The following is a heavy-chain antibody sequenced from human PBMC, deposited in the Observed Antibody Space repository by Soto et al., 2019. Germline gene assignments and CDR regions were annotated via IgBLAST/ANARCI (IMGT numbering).Heavy chain of an antibody. J-gene: IGHJ4*02. D-gene: IGHD3-22*01. Sequence: GEFLKCGCAAPGYRLINYYISWVRRMRGKGLEWMGRIDPSDSYTHYSPSFQGHVTISADKSINTAYLQWSSLKASDTAMYYCAWPTEGSGYSIRDSWGQGTLVPGSS. CDR3: AWPTEGSGYSIRDS. CDR1: GYRLINYY. V-gene: IGHV5-10-1*01. CDR2: IDPSDSYT.